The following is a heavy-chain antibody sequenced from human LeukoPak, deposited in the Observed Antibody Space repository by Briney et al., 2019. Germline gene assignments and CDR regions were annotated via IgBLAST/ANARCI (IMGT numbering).Heavy chain of an antibody. Sequence: GASVKVSCKASGYTFTSYGISWVRQAPGQGLEWMGWISAYSGNTNDAQKLQGRVTMTTDTSTSTAYMELRSLRSDDTAVYYCARDGVYYYGSGSFNWFDPWGQGTLVTVSS. CDR1: GYTFTSYG. CDR2: ISAYSGNT. CDR3: ARDGVYYYGSGSFNWFDP. V-gene: IGHV1-18*01. D-gene: IGHD3-10*01. J-gene: IGHJ5*02.